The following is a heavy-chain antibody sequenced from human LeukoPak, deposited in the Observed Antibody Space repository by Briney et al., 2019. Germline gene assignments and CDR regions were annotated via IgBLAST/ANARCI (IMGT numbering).Heavy chain of an antibody. V-gene: IGHV4-59*08. CDR1: GGSISSHY. CDR3: ARHGRERYNRFDF. CDR2: IYYSGST. Sequence: PSEPLSLTCTVSGGSISSHYWSWLRHPPGKGLEWFGYIYYSGSTNYNPSLKSRVTITGDTSKNQFSLTLSSVTAADTAVYYCARHGRERYNRFDFWGQGTVVTVSS. J-gene: IGHJ4*02. D-gene: IGHD1-1*01.